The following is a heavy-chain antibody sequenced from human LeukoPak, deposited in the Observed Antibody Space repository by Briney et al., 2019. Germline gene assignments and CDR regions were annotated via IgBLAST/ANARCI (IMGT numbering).Heavy chain of an antibody. J-gene: IGHJ4*02. CDR1: GFTFSSYS. Sequence: GGSLRLSCAASGFTFSSYSMNWVRQAPGKGLVWVSRINSDGSSTTYADSVKGRFTISRDNAKNTVYLQMNSLRAEDTAVYYCGSGGWLLDYWGQGTLVTVSS. CDR3: GSGGWLLDY. D-gene: IGHD1-26*01. CDR2: INSDGSST. V-gene: IGHV3-74*01.